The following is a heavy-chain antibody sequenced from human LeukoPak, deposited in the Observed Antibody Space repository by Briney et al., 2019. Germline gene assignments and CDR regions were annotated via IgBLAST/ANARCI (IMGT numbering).Heavy chain of an antibody. J-gene: IGHJ4*02. CDR1: GVSISSSNSY. V-gene: IGHV4-39*01. CDR3: ASIVVVVAATGYFDY. Sequence: KSSETLSLTCTVSGVSISSSNSYWGWIRQPPGKGLEWIGSIYYSGNTYYNASLKSQVSISIDTSKNQFSLRLSSVTAADTAVYYCASIVVVVAATGYFDYWGQGTLVTVSS. CDR2: IYYSGNT. D-gene: IGHD2-15*01.